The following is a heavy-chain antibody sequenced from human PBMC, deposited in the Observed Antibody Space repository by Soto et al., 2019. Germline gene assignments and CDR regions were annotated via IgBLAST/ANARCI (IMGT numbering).Heavy chain of an antibody. CDR2: ISSSRSYI. CDR3: ARVKKDTTLDY. CDR1: GFTFSSDS. Sequence: EVQLVESGGGLVKPGGSLRLSCAASGFTFSSDSMNWVRQAPGKGLEWVSSISSSRSYIYYADSVKGRFTISRDNAKNSLYLQMNSLRAEDTAVYYCARVKKDTTLDYWGQGTLVTVSS. D-gene: IGHD2-15*01. J-gene: IGHJ4*02. V-gene: IGHV3-21*01.